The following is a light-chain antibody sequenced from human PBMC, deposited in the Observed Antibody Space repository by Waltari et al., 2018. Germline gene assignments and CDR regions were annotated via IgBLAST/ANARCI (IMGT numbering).Light chain of an antibody. Sequence: IQMTQSPSSLSGFVGDRVTISCRASQDITNALAWYQHKLGRAPQLLIYATSKVEGGVPARFSGRGSGTTYTLTIDSLQSDDSASYFCQQYFSVPLTFGGGSKIEI. CDR2: ATS. CDR3: QQYFSVPLT. CDR1: QDITNA. J-gene: IGKJ4*01. V-gene: IGKV1-NL1*01.